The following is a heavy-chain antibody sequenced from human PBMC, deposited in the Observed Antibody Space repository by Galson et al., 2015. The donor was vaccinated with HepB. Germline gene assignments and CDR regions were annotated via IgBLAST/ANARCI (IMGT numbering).Heavy chain of an antibody. J-gene: IGHJ6*02. CDR2: ISAYNGNT. CDR1: GYTFTSYN. CDR3: ARDLRVTIFGVADYYYGMDV. D-gene: IGHD3-3*01. Sequence: SVKVSCKASGYTFTSYNISWVRQAPGQGLEWMGWISAYNGNTNYAQKPQGRVTMTTDTSTSTAYMELRSLRSDDTAVYYCARDLRVTIFGVADYYYGMDVWGQGTTVTVSS. V-gene: IGHV1-18*04.